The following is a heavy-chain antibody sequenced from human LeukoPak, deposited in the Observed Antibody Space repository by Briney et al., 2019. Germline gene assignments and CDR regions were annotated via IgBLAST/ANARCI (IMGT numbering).Heavy chain of an antibody. CDR2: IYYCGST. D-gene: IGHD4-17*01. Sequence: SQTLSLTCTVSGGSISSGDYYWSWIRQPPGKGLEWIGYIYYCGSTYYNPSLKSRVTISVDTSKNQFSLKLSSVTAADTAVYYCARGDAGDYYFDYWGQGTLVTVSS. CDR1: GGSISSGDYY. CDR3: ARGDAGDYYFDY. V-gene: IGHV4-30-4*01. J-gene: IGHJ4*02.